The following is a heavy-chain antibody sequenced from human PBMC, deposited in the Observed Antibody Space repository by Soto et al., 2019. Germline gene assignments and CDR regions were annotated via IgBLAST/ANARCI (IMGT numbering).Heavy chain of an antibody. Sequence: SVKVSCKASGGTFSSYAISWVRRAPGQGLEWMGGIIPIFGTANYAQKFQGRVTITADESTSTAYMELSSLRSEDTAVYYCARALVEMATMGYYFDYWGQGTLVTVSS. J-gene: IGHJ4*02. CDR3: ARALVEMATMGYYFDY. D-gene: IGHD5-12*01. CDR2: IIPIFGTA. V-gene: IGHV1-69*13. CDR1: GGTFSSYA.